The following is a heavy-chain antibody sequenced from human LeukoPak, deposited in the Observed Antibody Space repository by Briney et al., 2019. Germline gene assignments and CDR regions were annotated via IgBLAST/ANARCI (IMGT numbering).Heavy chain of an antibody. CDR3: AKDRYYDSSGYYYVGY. J-gene: IGHJ4*02. CDR1: GFTVSSNY. D-gene: IGHD3-22*01. V-gene: IGHV3-53*05. Sequence: GGSLRLSCAASGFTVSSNYMSWVRQAPGKGLEWVSVIYGGGSTYYTDSVKGRFTISRDSSKNILYLQMNSLRTDDTAVYYCAKDRYYDSSGYYYVGYWGQGTLVTVSS. CDR2: IYGGGST.